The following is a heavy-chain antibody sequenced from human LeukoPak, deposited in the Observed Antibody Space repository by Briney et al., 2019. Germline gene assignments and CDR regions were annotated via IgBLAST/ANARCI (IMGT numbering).Heavy chain of an antibody. CDR2: INPNSGGT. V-gene: IGHV1-2*06. Sequence: ASVKVSCKASGYTFTGYYMHWVRQAPGQGLEWMGRINPNSGGTNYAQKFQGRVTMTRDTSISTAYMELSRLRSDDAAVYYCARPHTVLYNWFDPWGQGTLVTVSS. J-gene: IGHJ5*02. D-gene: IGHD4-11*01. CDR3: ARPHTVLYNWFDP. CDR1: GYTFTGYY.